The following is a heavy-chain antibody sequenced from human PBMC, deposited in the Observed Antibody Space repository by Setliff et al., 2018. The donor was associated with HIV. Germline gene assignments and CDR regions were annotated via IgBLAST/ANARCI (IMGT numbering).Heavy chain of an antibody. CDR3: ASPTAIPH. V-gene: IGHV1-18*01. D-gene: IGHD2-21*02. CDR2: ISASNSHA. CDR1: GYTFSSYG. Sequence: GASVKVSCKASGYTFSSYGISWVRQAPGQGLEWMGWISASNSHAKYSQKFQGRVTITRDTSASTAYMELSSLRPEDTAVYYCASPTAIPHWGQGTLVTVSS. J-gene: IGHJ4*02.